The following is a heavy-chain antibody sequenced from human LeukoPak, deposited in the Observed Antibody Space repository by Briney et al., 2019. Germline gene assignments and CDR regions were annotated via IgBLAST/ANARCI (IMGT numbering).Heavy chain of an antibody. D-gene: IGHD6-13*01. CDR2: IYSGGST. J-gene: IGHJ6*03. V-gene: IGHV3-53*01. CDR3: ARSLAAAGPYYYYYYMDV. CDR1: GFTVSSNY. Sequence: GGSLRLSCAASGFTVSSNYKSWVRQAPGKGLEWVSVIYSGGSTYYADSVKGRFTISRDNSKNTLYLQMNSLRAEDTAVYYCARSLAAAGPYYYYYYMDVWGKGTTVTVSS.